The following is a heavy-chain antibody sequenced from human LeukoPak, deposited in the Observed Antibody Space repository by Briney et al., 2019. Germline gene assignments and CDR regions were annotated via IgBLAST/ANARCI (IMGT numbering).Heavy chain of an antibody. V-gene: IGHV1-2*02. J-gene: IGHJ4*02. CDR1: GFTFTAYH. CDR3: ASDAGGSRGNYDY. D-gene: IGHD1-7*01. Sequence: ASLKVSCKASGFTFTAYHMHWVRQAPGQGLEWMGWINPNSGVTNYAQKFQGRVTMARDTSISTAYMELNRLRSDDTAIYYCASDAGGSRGNYDYWGQGTLVTVSS. CDR2: INPNSGVT.